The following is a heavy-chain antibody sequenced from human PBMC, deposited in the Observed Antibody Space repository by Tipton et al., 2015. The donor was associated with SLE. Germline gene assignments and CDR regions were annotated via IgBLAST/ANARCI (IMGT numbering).Heavy chain of an antibody. V-gene: IGHV4-59*01. CDR2: IYYSGSS. CDR3: ARVRFGELYVSLAVDI. J-gene: IGHJ3*02. D-gene: IGHD3-10*01. Sequence: LEWIGYIYYSGSSNYNPPLKSRVTISVDTSKNQFSLKLSSVTAADTAVYYCARVRFGELYVSLAVDIWGQGTMVTVSS.